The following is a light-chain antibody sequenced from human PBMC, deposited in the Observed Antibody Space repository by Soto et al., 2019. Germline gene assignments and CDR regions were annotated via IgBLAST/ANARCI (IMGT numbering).Light chain of an antibody. CDR2: SNN. V-gene: IGLV1-44*01. CDR3: AAWDDSLNGSYV. Sequence: QSVLTQPPSASGTPGQRVTISCSGSSSNIGSNTVNWYQQLPGTAPKLLIYSNNQRPSGVPDRFSGSKSGTSASLAISGLQSEDEADYYCAAWDDSLNGSYVFGTGTKVPVL. J-gene: IGLJ1*01. CDR1: SSNIGSNT.